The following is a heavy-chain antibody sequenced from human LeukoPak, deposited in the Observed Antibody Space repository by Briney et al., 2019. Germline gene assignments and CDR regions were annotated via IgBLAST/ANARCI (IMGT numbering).Heavy chain of an antibody. V-gene: IGHV1-2*02. CDR1: GYTFTGYN. Sequence: ASVKVSCKASGYTFTGYNMHWVRQAPGQGLEWMGWINPNSGGTNYAQKFQGRVTMTRDTFISTAYMELSRLRSDDTAVYYCAREGAYGDLQYYYYYYMDVWGKGTTVTISS. CDR3: AREGAYGDLQYYYYYYMDV. J-gene: IGHJ6*03. CDR2: INPNSGGT. D-gene: IGHD4-17*01.